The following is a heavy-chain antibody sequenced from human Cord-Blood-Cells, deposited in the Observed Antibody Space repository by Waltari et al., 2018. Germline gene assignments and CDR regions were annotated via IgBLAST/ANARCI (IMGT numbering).Heavy chain of an antibody. CDR3: ARGMFWSGYYGPDY. CDR2: INHSGST. J-gene: IGHJ4*02. D-gene: IGHD3-3*01. CDR1: GGSFSVYY. V-gene: IGHV4-34*01. Sequence: QVQLQQWGAGLLKPSETLSPTCAAQGGSFSVYYWTWIRQSPGKGLEWIREINHSGSTNDTPALKSRVTISVATSKHQFSLMLSSVTAADTAVYYCARGMFWSGYYGPDYWGQGTLVTVSS.